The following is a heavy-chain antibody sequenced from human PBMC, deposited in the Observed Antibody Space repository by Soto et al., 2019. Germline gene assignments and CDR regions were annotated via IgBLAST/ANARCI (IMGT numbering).Heavy chain of an antibody. CDR1: GGTFSSYA. D-gene: IGHD2-2*01. CDR2: IIPIFGTA. CDR3: ASPWGCSSTSCPRAADWFDP. V-gene: IGHV1-69*13. Sequence: ASVKLSCKGSGGTFSSYAISWVRQAPGQGLEWMGGIIPIFGTANYAQKFQGRVTITADESTSTAYMELSSLRSEDTAVYYCASPWGCSSTSCPRAADWFDPWGQGTLVTVSS. J-gene: IGHJ5*02.